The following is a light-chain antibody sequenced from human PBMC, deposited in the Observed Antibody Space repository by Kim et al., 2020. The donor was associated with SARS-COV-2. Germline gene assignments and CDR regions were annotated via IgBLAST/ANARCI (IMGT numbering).Light chain of an antibody. CDR2: GAS. Sequence: RAAINCKSSQSVLYSSNNRNYLAWYQQKPGQPPKLLIDGASTRESGVPDRFGGSGSGTDFTLTISSLQAEDVAVYYCQQYYSTPHTFGQGTKLEI. V-gene: IGKV4-1*01. CDR3: QQYYSTPHT. CDR1: QSVLYSSNNRNY. J-gene: IGKJ2*01.